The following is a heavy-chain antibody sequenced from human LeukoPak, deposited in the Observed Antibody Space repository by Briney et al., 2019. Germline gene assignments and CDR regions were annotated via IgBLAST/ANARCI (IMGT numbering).Heavy chain of an antibody. J-gene: IGHJ4*02. CDR1: GGSISSYY. CDR3: ARAAAAGKGSFDY. D-gene: IGHD6-13*01. V-gene: IGHV4-59*01. Sequence: SETLSLTCTVSGGSISSYYWSWIRQPPGKGLEWIGYIYYSGSTNYNPSLRSRVTISVDTSKNQFSLKLSSVTAADTAVYYCARAAAAGKGSFDYWGQGTLVTVSS. CDR2: IYYSGST.